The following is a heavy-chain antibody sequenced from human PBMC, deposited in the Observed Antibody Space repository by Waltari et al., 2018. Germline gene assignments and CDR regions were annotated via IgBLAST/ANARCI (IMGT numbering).Heavy chain of an antibody. V-gene: IGHV4-34*01. CDR3: ARGRAGARYMDV. Sequence: QVQLQQWGAGLLKPSETLSLTCAVYGGSFSGYYWSWTRQPPGKGLEWIGEINHSGSTNYNPSLKSRVTISVDTSKNQFSLKLSSVTAADTAVYYCARGRAGARYMDVWGKGTTVTVSS. D-gene: IGHD1-26*01. J-gene: IGHJ6*03. CDR2: INHSGST. CDR1: GGSFSGYY.